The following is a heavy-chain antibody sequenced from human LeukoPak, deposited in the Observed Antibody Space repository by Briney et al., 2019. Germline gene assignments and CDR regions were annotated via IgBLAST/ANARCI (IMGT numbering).Heavy chain of an antibody. V-gene: IGHV1-69-2*01. CDR1: GYTFTDYY. J-gene: IGHJ1*01. D-gene: IGHD3-22*01. CDR2: VDPEDGET. CDR3: ATGDRITMIVVVPFQH. Sequence: ASVKDSCKVSGYTFTDYYMHWVQQAPGKGLEWMGLVDPEDGETTYAEKFQGRVTITADTSTDTAYMELSSLRSEDTAVYYCATGDRITMIVVVPFQHWGQGTLVTVSS.